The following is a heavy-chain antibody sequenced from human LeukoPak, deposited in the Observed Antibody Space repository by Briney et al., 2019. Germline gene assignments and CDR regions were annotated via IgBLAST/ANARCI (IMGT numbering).Heavy chain of an antibody. Sequence: GGSLRLSCAASGFTFSNAWMSWVRQAPGKGLEWVGRIKSKTDGGTTDYAAPVKGRFTIARDDSKNTLYLQMNSLKTEDTAVYYCTTDQTEHAFDIWGQGTMVTVSS. CDR3: TTDQTEHAFDI. J-gene: IGHJ3*02. V-gene: IGHV3-15*01. CDR2: IKSKTDGGTT. CDR1: GFTFSNAW.